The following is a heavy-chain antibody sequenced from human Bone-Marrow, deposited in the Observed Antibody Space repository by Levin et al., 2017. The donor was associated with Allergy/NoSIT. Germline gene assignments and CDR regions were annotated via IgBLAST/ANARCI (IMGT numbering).Heavy chain of an antibody. CDR1: GFTFSSYA. Sequence: SCAASGFTFSSYALTWVRQAPGKGLEWVSAISGSGGSTYYADSVKGRFTISRDNSKNTLYLQMNSLRAEDTAVYYCAKDGVGVTNNWFDPWGQGTLVTVSS. CDR2: ISGSGGST. D-gene: IGHD2-21*02. CDR3: AKDGVGVTNNWFDP. V-gene: IGHV3-23*01. J-gene: IGHJ5*02.